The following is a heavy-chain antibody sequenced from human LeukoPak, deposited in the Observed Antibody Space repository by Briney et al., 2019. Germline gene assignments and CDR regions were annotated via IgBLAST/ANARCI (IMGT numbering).Heavy chain of an antibody. Sequence: QAGGSLRLSCAASGFIFSSYAIHWVRQIPGKGLESVAVISYDGSEKYYAGCVRGRFTFSRDNSKNTLYLQMNSLRPEDAALYYCAKSPGYWAHDNWGQGTLVIVSS. V-gene: IGHV3-30-3*02. CDR2: ISYDGSEK. CDR3: AKSPGYWAHDN. J-gene: IGHJ4*02. CDR1: GFIFSSYA. D-gene: IGHD2-8*02.